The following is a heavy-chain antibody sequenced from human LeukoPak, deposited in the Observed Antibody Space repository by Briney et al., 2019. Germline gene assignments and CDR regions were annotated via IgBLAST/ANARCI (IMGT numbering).Heavy chain of an antibody. CDR3: ARVLEWELRVGNWFDP. D-gene: IGHD1-26*01. V-gene: IGHV4-59*01. J-gene: IGHJ5*02. CDR2: IYYSGST. Sequence: SETLSLTCTVSGGTISSYYWSWIRQPPGEGLEWIGYIYYSGSTNYNPSLKSRVTISVDTSKNQFSLKLSSVTAADTAVYYCARVLEWELRVGNWFDPWGQGTLVTVSS. CDR1: GGTISSYY.